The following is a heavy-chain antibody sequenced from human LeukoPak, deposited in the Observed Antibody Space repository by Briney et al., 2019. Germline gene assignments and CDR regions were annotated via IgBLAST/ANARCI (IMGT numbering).Heavy chain of an antibody. D-gene: IGHD6-6*01. CDR2: IYHSGST. V-gene: IGHV4-30-4*01. J-gene: IGHJ3*02. CDR3: ARDGGSSIAARDDAFDI. Sequence: SETLSLTCTVSGGSISNINYYWSWIRQPPGKGLEWIGYIYHSGSTYYNPSLKSRVTISVDTSKNQFSLKLTSVTAADTAVYYCARDGGSSIAARDDAFDIWGQGTMVTVSS. CDR1: GGSISNINYY.